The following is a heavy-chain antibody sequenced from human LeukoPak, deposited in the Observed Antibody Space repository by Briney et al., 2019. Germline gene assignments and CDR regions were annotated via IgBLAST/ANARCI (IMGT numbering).Heavy chain of an antibody. CDR3: ARDRSRAVAGKGEMEY. CDR2: ISAYNGNT. CDR1: GYTFTSYG. V-gene: IGHV1-18*03. D-gene: IGHD6-19*01. Sequence: GASVKVSCKASGYTFTSYGISWVRQAPGQGLEWMGWISAYNGNTNYAQKLQGRVTITRDTSASTAYMELSSLRSEDMAVYYCARDRSRAVAGKGEMEYWGQGTLVTVSS. J-gene: IGHJ4*02.